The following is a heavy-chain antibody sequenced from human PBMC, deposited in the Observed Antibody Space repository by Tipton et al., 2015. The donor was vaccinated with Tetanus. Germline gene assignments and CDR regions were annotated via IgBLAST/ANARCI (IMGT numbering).Heavy chain of an antibody. CDR1: GFTFDDYA. Sequence: SLRLSCAASGFTFDDYAMHWVRQAPGKGLEWVSGISWNSGSIGYADSVKGRFTISRDNAKNSLYLQMNSLRAEDTAVYYCARDYSNKGLDVWGQGTTVTVSS. J-gene: IGHJ6*02. D-gene: IGHD4-11*01. CDR2: ISWNSGSI. V-gene: IGHV3-9*01. CDR3: ARDYSNKGLDV.